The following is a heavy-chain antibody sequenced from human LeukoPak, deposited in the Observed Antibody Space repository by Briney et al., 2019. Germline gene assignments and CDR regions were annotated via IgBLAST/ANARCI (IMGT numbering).Heavy chain of an antibody. CDR1: GYTFTSYY. J-gene: IGHJ4*02. V-gene: IGHV1-46*01. Sequence: ASVKVSCKASGYTFTSYYMHWVRQAPGQGLEWMGIINLSGGSTSYAQKFQGRVTMTRDTSTSTVYMELSSLRSEDTAVYYCARDRKTWGEEDCSSTSCYSGRFDYWGQGTLVTVSS. CDR2: INLSGGST. D-gene: IGHD2-2*02. CDR3: ARDRKTWGEEDCSSTSCYSGRFDY.